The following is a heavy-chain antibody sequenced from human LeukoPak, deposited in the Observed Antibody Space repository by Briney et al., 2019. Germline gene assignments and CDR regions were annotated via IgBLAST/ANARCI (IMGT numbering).Heavy chain of an antibody. Sequence: ASVKVCCKASGYTFTSYDINWVRQATGQGLEWMGWMNPNSPNTGYAQQFQGRVTMTRNTSISTAYKELSSLRSEDTAVYYCARVRELLWFGEESGRYGMDVWGQGTTVTVSS. CDR2: MNPNSPNT. J-gene: IGHJ6*02. CDR1: GYTFTSYD. CDR3: ARVRELLWFGEESGRYGMDV. D-gene: IGHD3-10*01. V-gene: IGHV1-8*01.